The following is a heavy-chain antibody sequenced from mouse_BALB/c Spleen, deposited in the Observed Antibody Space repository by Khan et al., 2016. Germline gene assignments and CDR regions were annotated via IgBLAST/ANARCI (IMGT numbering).Heavy chain of an antibody. J-gene: IGHJ2*01. V-gene: IGHV5-6-3*01. CDR2: INSNGGST. Sequence: EVELVESGGGLVQPGESLKLSCAASGFTFSSYGMSWVRQTPDKRLELVATINSNGGSTYYPDSVKGRFTISRDNAKNTLYLQMSSLKSEDTAMYYCARLDYWGQGTTLTVSS. CDR3: ARLDY. CDR1: GFTFSSYG.